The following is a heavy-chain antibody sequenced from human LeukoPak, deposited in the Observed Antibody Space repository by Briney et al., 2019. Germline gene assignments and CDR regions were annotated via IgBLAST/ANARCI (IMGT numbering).Heavy chain of an antibody. V-gene: IGHV1-69*13. J-gene: IGHJ3*02. D-gene: IGHD2-2*01. CDR2: IIPIFGTA. CDR3: ATGDIVVVRESDAFDI. CDR1: GGTFSSYA. Sequence: SVKVSCKASGGTFSSYAISWVRQAPGQGLEWVGGIIPIFGTANYAQKFQGRVTITADESTSTAYMELSSLRSEDTAVYYCATGDIVVVRESDAFDIWGQGTMVTVSS.